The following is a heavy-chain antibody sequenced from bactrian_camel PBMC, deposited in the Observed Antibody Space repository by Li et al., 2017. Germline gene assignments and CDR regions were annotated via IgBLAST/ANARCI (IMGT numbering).Heavy chain of an antibody. D-gene: IGHD1*01. Sequence: QLVESGGESVQAGGSLRLSCDTSGYTFSRGCAAWFRQAPGREREGVAFFREDGVTSYRDSVKGRFTISQDSAKNSLYLQMRSLRPEDTAMYYCAARSVGWCPLFEHWLGKRAYTPGGYFANWGQGTQVTVS. V-gene: IGHV3S26*01. CDR3: AARSVGWCPLFEHWLGKRAYTPGGYFAN. CDR2: FFREDGVT. CDR1: GYTFSRGC. J-gene: IGHJ6*01.